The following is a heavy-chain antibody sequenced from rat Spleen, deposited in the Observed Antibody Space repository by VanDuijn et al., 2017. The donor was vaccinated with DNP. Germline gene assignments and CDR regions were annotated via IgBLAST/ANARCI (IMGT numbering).Heavy chain of an antibody. J-gene: IGHJ2*01. CDR3: ARWEGDYFDY. Sequence: EVQLVESGGGLVQPGGSLKLSCIASGFTFNNYYMTWIRQVPGKGLDWVASISTGGGNTYYRDSVKGRFTISRDNAKSTLYLQMNSLTSEDMATYYCARWEGDYFDYWGQGVMVTVSS. V-gene: IGHV5-31*01. D-gene: IGHD1-11*01. CDR1: GFTFNNYY. CDR2: ISTGGGNT.